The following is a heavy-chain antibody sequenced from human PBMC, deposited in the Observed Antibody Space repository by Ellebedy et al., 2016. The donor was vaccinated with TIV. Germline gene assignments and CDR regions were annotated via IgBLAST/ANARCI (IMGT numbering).Heavy chain of an antibody. CDR2: FYAGGST. CDR1: GFTVSSNY. Sequence: GESLKISXAASGFTVSSNYISWVRQAPGKWLEWVSVFYAGGSTYYADSVRGRFTISRDNSNNIVYLQMDSMRAEDTALYYCARGRPNYGDFPSWGQGTLVTVSS. D-gene: IGHD3-10*01. V-gene: IGHV3-53*01. J-gene: IGHJ1*01. CDR3: ARGRPNYGDFPS.